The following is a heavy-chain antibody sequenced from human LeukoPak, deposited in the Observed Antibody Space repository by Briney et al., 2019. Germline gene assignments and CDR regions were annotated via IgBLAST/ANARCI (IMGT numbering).Heavy chain of an antibody. Sequence: GGSLRLSCAASGFTFSDYYMSWIRQAPGKGLEWVSYISSSGSTIYYADSVKGRFTISRDNANNSLYLLMNSLRAEDTAVYYCARVQTMDDAFDVWGQGTTVTVSS. CDR3: ARVQTMDDAFDV. CDR1: GFTFSDYY. CDR2: ISSSGSTI. J-gene: IGHJ3*01. V-gene: IGHV3-11*01. D-gene: IGHD3-3*01.